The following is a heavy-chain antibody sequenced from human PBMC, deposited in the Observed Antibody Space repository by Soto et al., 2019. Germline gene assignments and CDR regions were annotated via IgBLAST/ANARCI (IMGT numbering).Heavy chain of an antibody. CDR3: ARHSQRWDPLTY. D-gene: IGHD1-26*01. Sequence: SETLSLTCTVSSTPVSSTTYTWGWSRQPPGKGLEWVEYVYYGGRSYYNPSLKSRVTISVDTSKNQFSLKLTSVTAAHAAVYYCARHSQRWDPLTYWAQGTLVTVS. J-gene: IGHJ4*02. CDR2: VYYGGRS. CDR1: STPVSSTTYT. V-gene: IGHV4-39*01.